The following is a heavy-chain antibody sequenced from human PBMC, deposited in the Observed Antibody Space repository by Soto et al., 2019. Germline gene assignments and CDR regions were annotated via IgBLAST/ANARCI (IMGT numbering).Heavy chain of an antibody. D-gene: IGHD4-17*01. Sequence: QITLKESGPTLVKPTQTLTLTCTFSGFSLSTTGKSVAWIRQPPGKALEWLSVIYWDDDKRYSPSLNTRLTIAKDTSKNQVVLKLTNMDPSDTGTYYFAHSRVDGDYFPYWGQGTLVSVSS. J-gene: IGHJ4*02. CDR1: GFSLSTTGKS. CDR2: IYWDDDK. CDR3: AHSRVDGDYFPY. V-gene: IGHV2-5*02.